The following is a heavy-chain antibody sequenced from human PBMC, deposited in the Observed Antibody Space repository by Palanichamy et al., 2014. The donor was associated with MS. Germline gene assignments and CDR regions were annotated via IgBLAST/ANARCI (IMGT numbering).Heavy chain of an antibody. CDR1: GFTFSNYA. D-gene: IGHD4-17*01. CDR3: AKTLTRVTTYGDY. V-gene: IGHV3-30*18. J-gene: IGHJ4*02. CDR2: ISYDASNK. Sequence: QVQLVESGGGVVQPGRSLRLSCAASGFTFSNYAMHWVRQAPGKGLEWVTVISYDASNKHYADSVKGRFTISRDNSKNTLYLQMNSLRAEGTAVYYCAKTLTRVTTYGDYWGQGTLVTVSS.